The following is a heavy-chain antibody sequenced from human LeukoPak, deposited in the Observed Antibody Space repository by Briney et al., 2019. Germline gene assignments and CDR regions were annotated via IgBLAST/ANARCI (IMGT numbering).Heavy chain of an antibody. J-gene: IGHJ2*01. V-gene: IGHV3-23*01. CDR2: ISGSGGST. CDR3: AKVGTGYSYGWDWYFDL. CDR1: GFTFSSYA. D-gene: IGHD5-18*01. Sequence: GGSLRLSCAASGFTFSSYAMSWVRQAPGKGLEWVSAISGSGGSTYYADSVKGRFTISRDNSKNTLYLQMNSLRAEDTAVYYCAKVGTGYSYGWDWYFDLWGQGTLVTVSS.